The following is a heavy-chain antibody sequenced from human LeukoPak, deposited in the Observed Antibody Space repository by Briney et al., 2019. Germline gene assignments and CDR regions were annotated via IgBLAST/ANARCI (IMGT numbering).Heavy chain of an antibody. CDR2: IIPIFGTA. D-gene: IGHD3-10*01. CDR3: ARDSGGDRGVILYYFDY. CDR1: GGTFSSYA. J-gene: IGHJ4*02. V-gene: IGHV1-69*13. Sequence: ASVKVSCKASGGTFSSYAISWVRQAPGQGLEWMGGIIPIFGTANYAQKFQGRVTITADESTSTAYMELSSLRSEDTAVYYCARDSGGDRGVILYYFDYWGQGTLVTVSS.